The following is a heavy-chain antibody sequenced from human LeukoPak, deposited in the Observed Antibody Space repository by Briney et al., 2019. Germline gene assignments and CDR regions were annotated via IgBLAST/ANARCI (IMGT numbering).Heavy chain of an antibody. CDR1: GGSISSYY. V-gene: IGHV4-4*07. Sequence: SETLSLTCTVSGGSISSYYWSWVRQPAGKGLEWIGRIYPTGSTNYNPSLKSRVTMSVDTSKNHFSLNLRSVTAAHTAVYYCARDVYLRGISNWFDPWGQGTLVTVSS. D-gene: IGHD3-16*01. CDR3: ARDVYLRGISNWFDP. J-gene: IGHJ5*02. CDR2: IYPTGST.